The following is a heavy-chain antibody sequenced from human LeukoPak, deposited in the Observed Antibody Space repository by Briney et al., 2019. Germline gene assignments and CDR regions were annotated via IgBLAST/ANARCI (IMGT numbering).Heavy chain of an antibody. Sequence: SETLSLTCTVSGGSISSYYWSWIRQPPGKGLEWIGYIYYSGSTNYNPSLESRVTISVDTSKNQFSLKLSSVTAADTAVYYCARVPLTSGWYLTPALVGFDYWGQGTLVTVSS. D-gene: IGHD6-19*01. CDR2: IYYSGST. V-gene: IGHV4-59*01. CDR3: ARVPLTSGWYLTPALVGFDY. J-gene: IGHJ4*02. CDR1: GGSISSYY.